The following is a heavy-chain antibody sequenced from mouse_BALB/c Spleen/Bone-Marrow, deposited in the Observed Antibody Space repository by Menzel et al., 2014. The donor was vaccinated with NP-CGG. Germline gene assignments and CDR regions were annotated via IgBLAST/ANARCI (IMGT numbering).Heavy chain of an antibody. CDR1: RFDFSRYW. CDR2: INPDSSTI. J-gene: IGHJ3*01. V-gene: IGHV4-1*02. Sequence: VQLQQSGGGLVQPGGSLKLSCAASRFDFSRYWMSWVRQAPGKGLEWIGEINPDSSTINYTPSLKDKFIISRDNAKNTLYLQMSKVRSEDTALYYCARLYYYGHFTYWGQGTLVTVSA. D-gene: IGHD1-1*01. CDR3: ARLYYYGHFTY.